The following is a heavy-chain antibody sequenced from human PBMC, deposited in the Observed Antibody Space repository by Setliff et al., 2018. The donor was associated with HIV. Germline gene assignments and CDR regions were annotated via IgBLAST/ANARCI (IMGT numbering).Heavy chain of an antibody. J-gene: IGHJ4*02. V-gene: IGHV3-33*06. CDR1: GFTFSNYG. D-gene: IGHD3-16*01. Sequence: PGGSLRLSCAASGFTFSNYGMHWVRQAPGKGLEWVAVIWFDGSYKYYVDSVKGRFTISRDNSRNTQYLQMNSLSVEDTAVYYCVKNLYTEMWGEIFDSWGRGTLVTVSS. CDR3: VKNLYTEMWGEIFDS. CDR2: IWFDGSYK.